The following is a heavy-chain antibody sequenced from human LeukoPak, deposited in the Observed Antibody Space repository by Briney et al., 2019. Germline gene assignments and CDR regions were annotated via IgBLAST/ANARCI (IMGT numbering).Heavy chain of an antibody. J-gene: IGHJ4*02. CDR3: ANDLGWIQLNLG. CDR2: ITGNGATT. V-gene: IGHV3-23*01. D-gene: IGHD5-18*01. Sequence: GGSLRLSCAASGFTLSSYSMSCVRQAPGKGLEWVSGITGNGATTYYADSVKGRFTISRDNSRNPVYLQMNSLRAEDTAVYYCANDLGWIQLNLGRGQGTLVTVSS. CDR1: GFTLSSYS.